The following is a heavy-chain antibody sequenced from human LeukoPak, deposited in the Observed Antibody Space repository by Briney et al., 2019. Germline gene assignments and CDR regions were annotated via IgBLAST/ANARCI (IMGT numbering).Heavy chain of an antibody. CDR1: GFTFTSYS. Sequence: GGSLRLSRVASGFTFTSYSMNWVRQAPGKGLEWVSSISTGSTFIYHADSVKGRFTISRDNAENSVYLQMNSLRAEDTAVYYCARGSAGTTYNWFDAWGQGTLVAVSS. V-gene: IGHV3-21*06. CDR2: ISTGSTFI. D-gene: IGHD1-7*01. CDR3: ARGSAGTTYNWFDA. J-gene: IGHJ5*02.